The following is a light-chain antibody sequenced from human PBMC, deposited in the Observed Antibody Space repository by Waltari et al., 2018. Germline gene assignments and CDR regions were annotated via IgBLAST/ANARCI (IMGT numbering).Light chain of an antibody. CDR3: QQYRAYKT. CDR1: PSISHY. J-gene: IGKJ2*01. CDR2: EAS. V-gene: IGKV1-5*03. Sequence: DIQMTQSPSTLSASVGDRVTITCRASPSISHYLAWYQHKPGNAPKLLIYEASSLESGVPSRFSGSGSGTEFTLTINGLQPDDFGTYYCQQYRAYKTFAQGTRLEIK.